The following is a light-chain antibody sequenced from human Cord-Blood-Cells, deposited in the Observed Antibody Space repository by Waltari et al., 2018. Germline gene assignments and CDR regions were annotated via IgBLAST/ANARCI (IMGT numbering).Light chain of an antibody. J-gene: IGKJ3*01. CDR2: AAS. CDR1: QGISSY. CDR3: QQLNSYPFN. V-gene: IGKV1-9*01. Sequence: DIQLTQSPSFLSASVGDRVTITCRASQGISSYLAWYQQKPGKAPKLLIYAASTLQSGVPSRFSGSGSGTEFTLTISILQPKDFATYYCQQLNSYPFNFGPGTKVDIK.